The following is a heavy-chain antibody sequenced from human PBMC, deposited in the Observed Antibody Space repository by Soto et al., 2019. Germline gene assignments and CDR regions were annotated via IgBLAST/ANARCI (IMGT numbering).Heavy chain of an antibody. D-gene: IGHD3-10*01. CDR1: GFTFSSYA. CDR3: AKASGCVGEFDY. V-gene: IGHV3-23*01. CDR2: ISGGGGST. Sequence: EVRLLESGGGLVQPGGSLRLSSAASGFTFSSYAMSWVRQAPGKGLAWVSAISGGGGSTYYAGSVKGRFTISRDNSKNTLYLQMNSLRAEDTAVYFCAKASGCVGEFDYWGQGTLVTVSS. J-gene: IGHJ4*02.